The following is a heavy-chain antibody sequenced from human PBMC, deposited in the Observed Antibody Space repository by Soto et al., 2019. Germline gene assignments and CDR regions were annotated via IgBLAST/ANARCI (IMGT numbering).Heavy chain of an antibody. V-gene: IGHV4-59*08. D-gene: IGHD2-15*01. CDR1: GGSISSYY. CDR3: AKGFQGLPPPLDY. Sequence: SETLSLTCTVSGGSISSYYWSWIRQPPGKGLEWIGYIYYSGSTNYNPSLKSRVTISVDTSKNQFSLKLSSVTAADTAVYYCAKGFQGLPPPLDYWGQGTLVTVSS. J-gene: IGHJ4*02. CDR2: IYYSGST.